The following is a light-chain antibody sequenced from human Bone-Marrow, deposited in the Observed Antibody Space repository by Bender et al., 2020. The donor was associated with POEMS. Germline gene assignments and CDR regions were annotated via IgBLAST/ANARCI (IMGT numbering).Light chain of an antibody. V-gene: IGLV2-14*03. J-gene: IGLJ2*01. CDR3: SSYTSSSTVV. CDR1: HSDIGSFNL. CDR2: DVS. Sequence: QSALTQPPSASGSPGQSITISCTGSHSDIGSFNLVSWYQKIPGKAPKVLIYDVSRRPSGISSRFSGSKSGNTASLTISGLQAEDEADYYCSSYTSSSTVVFGGGTKLTVL.